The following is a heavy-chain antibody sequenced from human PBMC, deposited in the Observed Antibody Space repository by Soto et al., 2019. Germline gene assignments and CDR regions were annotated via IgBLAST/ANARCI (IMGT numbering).Heavy chain of an antibody. CDR1: GGSFSGYY. D-gene: IGHD3-10*01. CDR2: INHSGST. Sequence: QVQLQQWGAGLLKPSETLSLTCAVYGGSFSGYYWSWIRQPPGKGLEWIGEINHSGSTNYNPSLTSRVTISVDPSKSQFSLKLSSVTAADTAVYYCARGGTFGETSMVWFDPWGQGTLVTVSS. V-gene: IGHV4-34*01. CDR3: ARGGTFGETSMVWFDP. J-gene: IGHJ5*02.